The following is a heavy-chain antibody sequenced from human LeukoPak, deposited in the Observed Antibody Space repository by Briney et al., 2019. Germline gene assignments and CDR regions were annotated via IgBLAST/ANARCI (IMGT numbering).Heavy chain of an antibody. CDR3: AKGGYDFWSGSLWFDP. CDR2: ISGSGGST. J-gene: IGHJ5*02. CDR1: GFPFTTYA. V-gene: IGHV3-23*01. Sequence: SGGSLRLSCAPSGFPFTTYAMGWVRQAPGKGREWVSAISGSGGSTYYADSVKGRFTISRDNSKNTLYLQMNSLRAEDTAVYYCAKGGYDFWSGSLWFDPWGQGTLVTVSS. D-gene: IGHD3-3*01.